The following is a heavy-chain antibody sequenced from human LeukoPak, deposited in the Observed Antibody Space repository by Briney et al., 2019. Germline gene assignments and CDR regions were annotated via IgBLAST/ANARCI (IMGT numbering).Heavy chain of an antibody. Sequence: PSETLSLTCAVYGGSFSGYYWSWIRQPPGKGLEWIGEINHSGSTNYNPSLKSRVTISVDTSKNQFSLKLSSVTAADTAVYYCARGRHGDYYFANWFDPWGQGTLVTVSS. CDR2: INHSGST. CDR3: ARGRHGDYYFANWFDP. J-gene: IGHJ5*02. CDR1: GGSFSGYY. D-gene: IGHD4-17*01. V-gene: IGHV4-34*01.